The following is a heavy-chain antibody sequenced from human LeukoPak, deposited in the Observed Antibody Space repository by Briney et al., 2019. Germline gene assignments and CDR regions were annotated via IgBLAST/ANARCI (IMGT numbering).Heavy chain of an antibody. CDR1: GDSISSGGYY. Sequence: SSETLSLTCTVSGDSISSGGYYWTWIRQHPGEGLEWIGCISYSGSTYYNPSLKSRVTISVDTSKNQFSLKLSSVTAADTAVYYCARSYSSSWYLVYWGQGTLVTVSS. CDR2: ISYSGST. CDR3: ARSYSSSWYLVY. D-gene: IGHD6-13*01. J-gene: IGHJ4*02. V-gene: IGHV4-31*03.